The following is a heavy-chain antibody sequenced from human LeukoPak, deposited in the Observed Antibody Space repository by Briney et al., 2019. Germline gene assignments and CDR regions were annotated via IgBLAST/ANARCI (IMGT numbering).Heavy chain of an antibody. CDR2: MNPNSGGT. V-gene: IGHV1-18*01. CDR1: GYTFTSYD. J-gene: IGHJ4*02. D-gene: IGHD3-3*01. Sequence: LGASVKVSCKASGYTFTSYDINWVRQAPGQGLEWMGWMNPNSGGTDSAQKLQGRVTMTTDTSTSTAYMELRSLRSDDTAVYYCARDGITIFGVVTYDYWGQGTLVTVSS. CDR3: ARDGITIFGVVTYDY.